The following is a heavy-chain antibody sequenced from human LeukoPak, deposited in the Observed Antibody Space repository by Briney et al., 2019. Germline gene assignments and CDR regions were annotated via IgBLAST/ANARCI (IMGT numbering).Heavy chain of an antibody. Sequence: GESLKISCKGSGYTFTGYYMHWVRQAPGQGFEWMGRIDSNSGGTNYAQNFQGRVTMTRDTSISTVYMVLISLRSDDTAVYYCAREMNYDDYRTSDYWGQGTLVTVSS. CDR3: AREMNYDDYRTSDY. J-gene: IGHJ4*02. V-gene: IGHV1-2*02. CDR2: IDSNSGGT. D-gene: IGHD4-17*01. CDR1: GYTFTGYY.